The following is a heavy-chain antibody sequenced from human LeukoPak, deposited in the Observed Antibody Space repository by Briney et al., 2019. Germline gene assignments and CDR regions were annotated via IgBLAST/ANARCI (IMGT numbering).Heavy chain of an antibody. Sequence: PSETLSLTCAVSGGSFSGYYWSWIRQPPGEGLEWIGEINHSEIPNYNPSLKSRVTIFVHTSKNQFSLKLSSVTAADTAVYYCVRASYGARVGYWGQGTQVTVSS. CDR1: GGSFSGYY. J-gene: IGHJ4*02. CDR2: INHSEIP. D-gene: IGHD4-17*01. V-gene: IGHV4-34*01. CDR3: VRASYGARVGY.